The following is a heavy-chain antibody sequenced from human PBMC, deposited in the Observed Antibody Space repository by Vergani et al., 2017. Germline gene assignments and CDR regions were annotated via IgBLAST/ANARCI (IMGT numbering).Heavy chain of an antibody. V-gene: IGHV3-30-3*01. J-gene: IGHJ4*02. D-gene: IGHD2-21*02. CDR2: ISYDGSNK. Sequence: QVQLVESGGGVVLPGRSLRLSCAASGFTFSSYAMHWVRQAPGKGLEWVAVISYDGSNKYYADSVKGRFTISRDNSKNTLYLQMNSLRAEDTAVYYCARGQNVVVTAIPVSDYWGQGTLVTVSS. CDR1: GFTFSSYA. CDR3: ARGQNVVVTAIPVSDY.